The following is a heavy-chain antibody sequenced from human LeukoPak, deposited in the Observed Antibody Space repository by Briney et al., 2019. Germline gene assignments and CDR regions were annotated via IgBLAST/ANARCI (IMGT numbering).Heavy chain of an antibody. J-gene: IGHJ6*02. CDR1: GFSVSDYV. CDR3: AKVRYSSGWYTSYYYYGMDV. D-gene: IGHD6-19*01. Sequence: SGGSLRLSCAASGFSVSDYVMTWVRQAPGKGLEWVSGISGSGGSTYYADSVKGRFTISRDNSKNTLYLQMNSLRAEDTAVYYCAKVRYSSGWYTSYYYYGMDVWGQGTTVTVSS. CDR2: ISGSGGST. V-gene: IGHV3-23*01.